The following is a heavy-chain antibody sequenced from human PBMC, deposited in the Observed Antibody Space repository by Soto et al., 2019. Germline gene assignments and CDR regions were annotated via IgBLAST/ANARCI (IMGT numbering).Heavy chain of an antibody. J-gene: IGHJ5*02. V-gene: IGHV1-18*01. Sequence: ASVKVSCKASGYTFTSYGISWVRQAPGQGLEWMGWISAYNGNTNYAQKLQGRVTMTTDTSTSTAYMGLRSLRSDDTAVYYCARVGYCSGGSCYGEFDPWGQGTLVTVSS. CDR2: ISAYNGNT. CDR3: ARVGYCSGGSCYGEFDP. CDR1: GYTFTSYG. D-gene: IGHD2-15*01.